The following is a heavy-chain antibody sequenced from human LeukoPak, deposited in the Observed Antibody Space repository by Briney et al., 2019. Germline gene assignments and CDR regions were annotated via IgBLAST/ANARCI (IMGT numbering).Heavy chain of an antibody. CDR1: GFTFSIFG. CDR2: IRYDGTNK. J-gene: IGHJ4*02. D-gene: IGHD6-6*01. CDR3: ARGSYSSSSDYFDY. Sequence: QTGGSLRLSCTASGFTFSIFGMHWVRQAPGKGLEWVAFIRYDGTNKYYADSVKGRFTISRDNSKNTLYLQMNSLRAEDTAVYYCARGSYSSSSDYFDYWGQGTLVTVSS. V-gene: IGHV3-30*02.